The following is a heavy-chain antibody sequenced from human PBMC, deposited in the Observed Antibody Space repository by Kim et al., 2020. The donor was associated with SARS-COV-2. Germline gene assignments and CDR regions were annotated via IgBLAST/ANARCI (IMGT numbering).Heavy chain of an antibody. J-gene: IGHJ6*02. D-gene: IGHD1-26*01. Sequence: AGSGKGRFTITRDNSKNTLYRQMNSLRAEDTAVYYCARAKGGNYYYGMDVWGQGTTVTVSS. CDR3: ARAKGGNYYYGMDV. V-gene: IGHV3-30*01.